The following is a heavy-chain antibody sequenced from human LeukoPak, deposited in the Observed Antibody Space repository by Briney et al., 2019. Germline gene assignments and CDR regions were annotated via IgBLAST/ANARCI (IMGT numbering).Heavy chain of an antibody. V-gene: IGHV3-21*01. CDR3: AREKIRGVIIANWFDP. CDR1: GFTFSSYS. J-gene: IGHJ5*02. CDR2: ISSSSSYI. D-gene: IGHD3-10*01. Sequence: PGGSLRLSCAASGFTFSSYSMNWVRQAPGKGLEWVSSISSSSSYIYYADSVKGRFTISKDNAKNSLYLQMNSLRAEDTAVYYCAREKIRGVIIANWFDPWGQGTLVTVSS.